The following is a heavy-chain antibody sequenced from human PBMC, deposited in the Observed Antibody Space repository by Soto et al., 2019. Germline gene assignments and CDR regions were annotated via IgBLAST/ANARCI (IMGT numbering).Heavy chain of an antibody. J-gene: IGHJ6*04. CDR1: GGSISSGDYY. V-gene: IGHV4-30-4*01. CDR3: ARGAGDFGIAANVDPVYYYYGMDV. CDR2: IYYSGST. D-gene: IGHD6-13*01. Sequence: PSETLSLTCTVSGGSISSGDYYWSWIRQPPGKGLEWIGYIYYSGSTYYNPSLKSRVTISVNTSKNQFSLKLSSVTAADTAVYYCARGAGDFGIAANVDPVYYYYGMDVWGKGTTVTVPS.